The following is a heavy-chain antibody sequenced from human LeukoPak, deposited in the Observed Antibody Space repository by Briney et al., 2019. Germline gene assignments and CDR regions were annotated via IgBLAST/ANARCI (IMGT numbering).Heavy chain of an antibody. CDR2: TVSRGTT. Sequence: PGGSLRLSCVASGSTLTSGAMNWVRQAPGKGLEWVSATVSRGTTQYADSVKGRFTVSRDTSKNTLYQQMNSLRADDTAVYYCAKCSTSAYTTGWCNWIDPWGQGTLVTVSS. V-gene: IGHV3-23*01. CDR1: GSTLTSGA. D-gene: IGHD6-19*01. J-gene: IGHJ5*02. CDR3: AKCSTSAYTTGWCNWIDP.